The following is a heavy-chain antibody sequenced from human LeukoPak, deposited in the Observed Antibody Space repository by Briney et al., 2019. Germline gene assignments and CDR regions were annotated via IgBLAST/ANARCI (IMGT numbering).Heavy chain of an antibody. Sequence: ASVNVSCKASGYTLTGYYMHWVRQAPGQGREGMGWINPNSGGTNHAQKLQGRVTMPRDTPIRTANMELSRRRSDDTAVYYYARAHKRWLQLNLGQGTLVTVSS. D-gene: IGHD5-24*01. CDR2: INPNSGGT. V-gene: IGHV1-2*02. CDR1: GYTLTGYY. CDR3: ARAHKRWLQLN. J-gene: IGHJ4*02.